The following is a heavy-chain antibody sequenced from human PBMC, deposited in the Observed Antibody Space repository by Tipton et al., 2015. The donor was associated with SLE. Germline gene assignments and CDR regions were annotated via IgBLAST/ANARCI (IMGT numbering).Heavy chain of an antibody. D-gene: IGHD3-10*01. CDR2: IWYDGSNK. CDR1: GFTFSSYG. CDR3: AKDTGSVGGTGAFDF. Sequence: SLRLSCAASGFTFSSYGMHWVRQAPGKGLEWVAVIWYDGSNKYYSDSVKGRFTISRDNSKNTLYLQMNSLRAEDTAMYYCAKDTGSVGGTGAFDFWGQGTMVTVSS. V-gene: IGHV3-30*18. J-gene: IGHJ3*01.